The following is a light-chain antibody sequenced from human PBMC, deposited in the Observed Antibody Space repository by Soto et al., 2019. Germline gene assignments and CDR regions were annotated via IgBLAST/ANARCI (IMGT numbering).Light chain of an antibody. J-gene: IGKJ3*01. CDR3: LHLNSYSPDT. CDR2: AAS. CDR1: QGISSY. Sequence: EIQLTQSPSFLSASVGDRATLTCRASQGISSYLAWYQQKPGKAPKLLIFAASTLQNGVPSRFSGSGSGTEVTLTISSLQPADFVAYYYLHLNSYSPDTFGPGTKVDIK. V-gene: IGKV1-9*01.